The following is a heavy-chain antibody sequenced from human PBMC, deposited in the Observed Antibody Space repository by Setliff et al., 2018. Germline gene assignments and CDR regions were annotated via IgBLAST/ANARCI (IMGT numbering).Heavy chain of an antibody. J-gene: IGHJ4*02. Sequence: SVKVSCKTSEGTFSSSSINWVRQAPGQGLAWMGGIVPVFGTRNYAQKFQGRVTFSADDSANTAYMELTSLTSEDTAVYYCARNIGMGQRDYFDYWGQGTVVTVSS. V-gene: IGHV1-69*13. CDR2: IVPVFGTR. CDR1: EGTFSSSS. D-gene: IGHD5-18*01. CDR3: ARNIGMGQRDYFDY.